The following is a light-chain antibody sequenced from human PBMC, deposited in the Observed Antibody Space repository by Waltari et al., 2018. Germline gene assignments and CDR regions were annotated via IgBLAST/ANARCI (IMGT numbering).Light chain of an antibody. CDR3: QQFDNLPLT. V-gene: IGKV1-33*01. CDR1: QDISNY. Sequence: LQMPPSPSSLSASVGDRIPITCQASQDISNYLNWYQHKPGKAPKVLIYDASNLETGVPSRFSGSGSGTYFTFTISSLQPEDIATYYCQQFDNLPLTFGQGTRLEI. CDR2: DAS. J-gene: IGKJ5*01.